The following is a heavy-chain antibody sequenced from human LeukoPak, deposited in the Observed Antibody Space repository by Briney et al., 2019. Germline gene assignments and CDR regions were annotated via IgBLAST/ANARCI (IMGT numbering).Heavy chain of an antibody. CDR3: ARSNPIAAAVCPWFDP. V-gene: IGHV4-39*07. Sequence: SETLSLTCTVSGGSISSSSYYWGWIRQPPGKGLEWIGSIYYSGSTYYNPSLKSRVTISVDTSKNQFSLKLSSVTAADTAVYYCARSNPIAAAVCPWFDPWGQGTLVTVSS. J-gene: IGHJ5*02. D-gene: IGHD6-13*01. CDR1: GGSISSSSYY. CDR2: IYYSGST.